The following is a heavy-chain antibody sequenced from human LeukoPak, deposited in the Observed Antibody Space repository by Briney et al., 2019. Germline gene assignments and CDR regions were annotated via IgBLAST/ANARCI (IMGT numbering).Heavy chain of an antibody. CDR1: GFTFTTYC. CDR2: IKQDGSEK. Sequence: GGSLRLSCAASGFTFTTYCMSWVRPAPGKGLEWVASIKQDGSEKYYVDSVKGRFTISRDSAKNSLYLHMNSLRAEDTAVYYCARDGGYCSSTSCYPYFDYWGQGTLVTVSS. J-gene: IGHJ4*02. CDR3: ARDGGYCSSTSCYPYFDY. D-gene: IGHD2-2*01. V-gene: IGHV3-7*01.